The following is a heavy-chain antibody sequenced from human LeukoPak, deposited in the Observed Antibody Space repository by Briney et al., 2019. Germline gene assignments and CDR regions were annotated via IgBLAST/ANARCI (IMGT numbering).Heavy chain of an antibody. Sequence: GGPLRLSCAASGFTFSSYAMSWVRQPPGKGLEWVSAIGSGTYYADSVKGRFTISRDNSKNTLYLQMNSLRAEDTAVYYCAKVLAYYFDYWGQGTLVTVSS. CDR3: AKVLAYYFDY. J-gene: IGHJ4*02. CDR2: IGSGT. V-gene: IGHV3-23*01. CDR1: GFTFSSYA.